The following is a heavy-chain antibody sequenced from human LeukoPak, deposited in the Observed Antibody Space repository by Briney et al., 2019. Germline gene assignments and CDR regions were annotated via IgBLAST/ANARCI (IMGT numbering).Heavy chain of an antibody. CDR1: GFTSSSYS. CDR2: ISSSSSYI. J-gene: IGHJ6*02. Sequence: KAGGSLRLSCAASGFTSSSYSMNWVRQAPGKGLEWVSSISSSSSYIYYADSVKGRFTISRDNAKNSLYLQMNSLRAEDTAVYYCARDQISYDFWSGYYFGMYYGMDVWGQGTTVTVSS. V-gene: IGHV3-21*01. D-gene: IGHD3-3*01. CDR3: ARDQISYDFWSGYYFGMYYGMDV.